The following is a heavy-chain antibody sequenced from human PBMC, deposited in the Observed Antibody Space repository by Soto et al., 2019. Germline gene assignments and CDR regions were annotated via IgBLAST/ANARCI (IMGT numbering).Heavy chain of an antibody. V-gene: IGHV3-33*01. CDR3: ARSYYYHSSGYYRSFYHH. Sequence: QVQLVESGGGVVQPGRSLRLSCAASGFTFSSYGMHWVRQAPGKGLEWVAVIWYDGSNKYYADSVKGRFTISRDNSKNTLYLQMNSLRAGDTAVYYCARSYYYHSSGYYRSFYHHRGQCTLVTVS. D-gene: IGHD3-22*01. J-gene: IGHJ1*01. CDR1: GFTFSSYG. CDR2: IWYDGSNK.